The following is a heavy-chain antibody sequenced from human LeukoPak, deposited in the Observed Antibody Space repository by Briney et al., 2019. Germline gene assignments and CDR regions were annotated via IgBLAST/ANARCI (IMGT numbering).Heavy chain of an antibody. J-gene: IGHJ4*02. CDR3: ARARSGYSFFDY. Sequence: ASVKVSCKASGYTFTSYGISWVRQAPGQGLEWMGWISAYNGNTNYAQKLQGRVTMTTDTSASTAYMELRSLRSDDTAVYYCARARSGYSFFDYWGQGTLVTVSS. CDR1: GYTFTSYG. V-gene: IGHV1-18*01. CDR2: ISAYNGNT. D-gene: IGHD3-22*01.